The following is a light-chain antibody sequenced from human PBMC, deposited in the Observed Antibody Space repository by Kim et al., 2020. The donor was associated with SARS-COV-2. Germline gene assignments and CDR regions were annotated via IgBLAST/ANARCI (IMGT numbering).Light chain of an antibody. J-gene: IGKJ4*01. CDR3: QQYDNLPLT. V-gene: IGKV1-33*01. Sequence: DIQMTQSPSSLSASVGDRVTITCQASQDISNYLNWYQQKPGKAPKLLIYAASNLETGVPSRFSGSGSGTDFTFTISSLQPEDIATYFCQQYDNLPLTFGVGTNVDIK. CDR2: AAS. CDR1: QDISNY.